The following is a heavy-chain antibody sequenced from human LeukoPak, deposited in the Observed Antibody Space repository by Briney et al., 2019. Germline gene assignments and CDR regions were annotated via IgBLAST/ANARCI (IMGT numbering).Heavy chain of an antibody. D-gene: IGHD2-2*01. CDR1: GFTFSDYY. J-gene: IGHJ6*03. CDR3: ARDVPSVVVVPAATLYYYYYMDV. Sequence: PGGSLRLSCAAPGFTFSDYYMSWIRQAPGKGLERVSYISSSGSTIYYADSVKGRFTISRDNAKNSLYLQMNSLRAEDTAVYYCARDVPSVVVVPAATLYYYYYMDVWGKGTTVTVSS. CDR2: ISSSGSTI. V-gene: IGHV3-11*04.